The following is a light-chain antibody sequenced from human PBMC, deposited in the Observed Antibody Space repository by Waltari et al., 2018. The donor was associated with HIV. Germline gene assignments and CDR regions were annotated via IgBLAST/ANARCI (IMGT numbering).Light chain of an antibody. J-gene: IGKJ4*01. CDR1: QSLLHSNGNNY. CDR2: LAS. V-gene: IGKV2-28*01. CDR3: MQSLQTPRT. Sequence: IAMTRSPLSLPVRPDEPAATSCRSNQSLLHSNGNNYLDWSLHKSGQSPKLVIYLASIRASGVPDRVSGSGSGTDFTLKFSRVEAEDVGVYYCMQSLQTPRTFGGGTNVQIK.